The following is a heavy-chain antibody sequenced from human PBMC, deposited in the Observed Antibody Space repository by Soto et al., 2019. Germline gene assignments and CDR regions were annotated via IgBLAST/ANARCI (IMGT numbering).Heavy chain of an antibody. Sequence: QVQLVQSGAEVKKPGSSVKVSCKASGGTFSSYTISWVRQAPGQGLEWMGRIIPILGIANYAQKFQGRVTITADKATSTADMELSGLRSEDTAVDYGARNGGGSSAWGRDDYWGQGSLFTVSS. V-gene: IGHV1-69*02. CDR1: GGTFSSYT. J-gene: IGHJ4*02. CDR2: IIPILGIA. D-gene: IGHD2-15*01. CDR3: ARNGGGSSAWGRDDY.